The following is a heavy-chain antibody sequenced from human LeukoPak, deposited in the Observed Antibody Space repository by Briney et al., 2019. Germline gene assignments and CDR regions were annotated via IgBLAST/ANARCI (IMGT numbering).Heavy chain of an antibody. Sequence: GSLRLSCAASGFTFSSYSMNWVRQAPGKGLEWVANIKQDGSEKYYVDSVKGRFTISRDNAKNSLYLQLNSLRAEDTAVYYCARALEWDLLPIYFDYWGQGTLVTVSS. V-gene: IGHV3-7*01. J-gene: IGHJ4*02. CDR3: ARALEWDLLPIYFDY. CDR2: IKQDGSEK. CDR1: GFTFSSYS. D-gene: IGHD1-26*01.